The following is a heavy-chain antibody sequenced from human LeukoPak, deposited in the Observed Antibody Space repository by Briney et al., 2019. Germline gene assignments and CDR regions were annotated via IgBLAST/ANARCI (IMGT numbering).Heavy chain of an antibody. D-gene: IGHD3-10*01. J-gene: IGHJ4*02. Sequence: PGGSLRLSCAASGFTFSSYGMSWVRQAPGKGLEWVSAISGSGGSTYYADSVKGRFTISRDNSKNTLYLQMNSLRAEDTAVYYCARGLRDYSGSGSHPYYFDYWGQGTLVTVSS. CDR2: ISGSGGST. CDR3: ARGLRDYSGSGSHPYYFDY. V-gene: IGHV3-23*01. CDR1: GFTFSSYG.